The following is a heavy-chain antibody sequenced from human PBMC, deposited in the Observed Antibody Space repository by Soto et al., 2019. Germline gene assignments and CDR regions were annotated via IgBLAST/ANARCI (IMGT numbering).Heavy chain of an antibody. V-gene: IGHV2-5*02. CDR2: IYWDDDK. CDR1: GFSLSTSGVG. D-gene: IGHD4-17*01. J-gene: IGHJ5*01. CDR3: AHSRCANWFDS. Sequence: QITLKESGPTLVKPTQTLTLTCTFSGFSLSTSGVGVGWIRQPPGKALEWLALIYWDDDKRYSPSLKSRLTITMDTSKNQVVLTMTNMDPVDTATYFCAHSRCANWFDSWGQGTLVTVSS.